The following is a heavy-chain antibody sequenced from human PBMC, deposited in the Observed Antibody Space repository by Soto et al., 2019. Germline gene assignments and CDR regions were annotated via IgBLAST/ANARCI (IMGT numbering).Heavy chain of an antibody. J-gene: IGHJ4*02. CDR2: IHYSGDT. Sequence: SETLSLTCTVSGGFISSGDYYWAWIRQHPGKGLEWIGHIHYSGDTYYNLSLKSRLTMSVDTSKNQFSLRLKSVADADTAVYFCARSPYTTTYFDYWGQGTLVTVSS. D-gene: IGHD2-2*02. V-gene: IGHV4-31*03. CDR3: ARSPYTTTYFDY. CDR1: GGFISSGDYY.